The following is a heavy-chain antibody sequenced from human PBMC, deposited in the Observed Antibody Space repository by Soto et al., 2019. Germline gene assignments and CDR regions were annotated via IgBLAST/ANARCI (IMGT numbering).Heavy chain of an antibody. J-gene: IGHJ4*02. CDR2: INTFNGNT. Sequence: ASVKVSCKASGYSFTSYGVTWVRQAPGQGLEWMGWINTFNGNTNYAQKLQGRVTMTTDTSTSTAYMELRSLRSDDTAVYYCARDKWGDSIDYWGQGTLVTVSS. CDR3: ARDKWGDSIDY. CDR1: GYSFTSYG. V-gene: IGHV1-18*01. D-gene: IGHD2-21*02.